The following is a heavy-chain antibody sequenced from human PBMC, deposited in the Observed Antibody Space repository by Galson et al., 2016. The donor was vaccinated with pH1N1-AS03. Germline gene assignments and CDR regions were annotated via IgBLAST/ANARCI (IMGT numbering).Heavy chain of an antibody. CDR1: GFTFNRHA. Sequence: SLRLSCAASGFTFNRHAMHWVRQAPGKGLEWVAIMSYDGSTKYYTDSVRDRFTISRDNSKKTLYLHMSSLRAEDTAVYYCTKDLHFYDCYYLVYWGRGTLVIVSS. CDR2: MSYDGSTK. V-gene: IGHV3-30*18. CDR3: TKDLHFYDCYYLVY. D-gene: IGHD2-21*02. J-gene: IGHJ4*02.